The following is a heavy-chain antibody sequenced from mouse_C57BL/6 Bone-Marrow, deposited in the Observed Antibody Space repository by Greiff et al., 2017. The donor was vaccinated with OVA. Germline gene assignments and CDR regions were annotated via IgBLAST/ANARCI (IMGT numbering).Heavy chain of an antibody. V-gene: IGHV3-6*01. CDR1: GYSITSGYY. J-gene: IGHJ2*01. CDR2: ISYDGSN. Sequence: DVQLQESGPGLVKPSQSLSLTCSVTGYSITSGYYWNWIRQFPGNKLEWMGYISYDGSNNYNPSLKNRISITRDTSKNQFFLKLNSVTTEDTATYYCAKIYYGKDYWGQGTTLTVSS. D-gene: IGHD2-1*01. CDR3: AKIYYGKDY.